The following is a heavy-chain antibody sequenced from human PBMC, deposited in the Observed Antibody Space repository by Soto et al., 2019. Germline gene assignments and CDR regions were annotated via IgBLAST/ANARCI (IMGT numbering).Heavy chain of an antibody. CDR2: ISGSGGST. CDR1: GFTFSSYA. CDR3: AKSGGYSGYDFDAFDI. V-gene: IGHV3-23*01. J-gene: IGHJ3*02. Sequence: EVQLLASGGGLVQPGGSLRLSCAASGFTFSSYAMSWVRQAPGKGLEWVSAISGSGGSTYYADSVKGRFTISRDNSKNTLYLQMNSLRAEDTAVYYCAKSGGYSGYDFDAFDIWGQGTMVTVSS. D-gene: IGHD5-12*01.